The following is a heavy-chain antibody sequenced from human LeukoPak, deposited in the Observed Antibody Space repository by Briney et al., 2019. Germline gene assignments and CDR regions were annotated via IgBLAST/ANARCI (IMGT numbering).Heavy chain of an antibody. CDR1: GFTFSSCA. V-gene: IGHV3-30*04. J-gene: IGHJ4*02. CDR2: ISYDGSNK. CDR3: ARVASTVVADY. Sequence: GRSLRLSCAASGFTFSSCAMHWVRQAPGKGLEWVAVISYDGSNKYYADSVKGRFTISRDNSKNTLYLQMNSLRAEDTAVYYCARVASTVVADYWGQGTLVTVSS. D-gene: IGHD4-23*01.